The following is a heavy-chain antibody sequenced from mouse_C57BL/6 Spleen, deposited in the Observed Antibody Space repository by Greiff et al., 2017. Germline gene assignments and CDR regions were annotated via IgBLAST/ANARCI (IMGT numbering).Heavy chain of an antibody. V-gene: IGHV1-69*01. D-gene: IGHD2-4*01. CDR3: ARWGTTIYFDY. CDR1: GYTFTSYW. J-gene: IGHJ2*01. CDR2: IDPSDSYT. Sequence: QVQLQQPGAELVMPGASVKLSCKASGYTFTSYWMHWVKQRPGQGLEWIGEIDPSDSYTNYNQKFKGKSTLTVDKSSSTAYMQLSSLTSEDSAVYYCARWGTTIYFDYWCQGTTLTVSS.